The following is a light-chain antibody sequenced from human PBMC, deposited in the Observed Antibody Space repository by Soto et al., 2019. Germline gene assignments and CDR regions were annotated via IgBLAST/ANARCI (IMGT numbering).Light chain of an antibody. Sequence: DIQMTQSPSSLSASVGDRVTITCRASQSISSYLSWYQQKPGKAPRLLIYAASSLQSGDPSRFSGSGSGTDFTLTISSLQPEDFAVYYCQQSYFPAGGGFTFGPGTKVDIK. J-gene: IGKJ3*01. V-gene: IGKV1-39*01. CDR2: AAS. CDR3: QQSYFPAGGGFT. CDR1: QSISSY.